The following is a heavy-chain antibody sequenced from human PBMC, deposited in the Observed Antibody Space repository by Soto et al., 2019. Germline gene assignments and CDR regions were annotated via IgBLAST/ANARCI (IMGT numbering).Heavy chain of an antibody. Sequence: QVHLQQWGAGLLKPSETLSLTCAVYGGSFSGYYWSWIRQPPGKGLEWIGEINHSGSTNSNPSLKSRVSISGGTSNNQLSLKLSSVTAADTAVYYCARGRGDGYNQHWFFDLWGRGALVTVSS. CDR1: GGSFSGYY. CDR2: INHSGST. V-gene: IGHV4-34*01. D-gene: IGHD3-10*01. J-gene: IGHJ2*01. CDR3: ARGRGDGYNQHWFFDL.